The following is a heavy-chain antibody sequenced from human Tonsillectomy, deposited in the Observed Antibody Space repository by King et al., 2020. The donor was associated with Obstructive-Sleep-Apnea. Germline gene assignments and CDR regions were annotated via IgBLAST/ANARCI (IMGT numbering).Heavy chain of an antibody. CDR2: ITSSGTT. J-gene: IGHJ4*02. CDR3: VRGITSPDY. CDR1: GFTFSNYN. D-gene: IGHD1-20*01. V-gene: IGHV3-64D*06. Sequence: VQLVESGGDLVQPGGSLRLSCSASGFTFSNYNLQWVRHPPGKGLEYVSAITSSGTTFYAVSMKGRFTISRDNSGSTLFLQMSSLRPEDTAVYYCVRGITSPDYWGQGTLVIVSS.